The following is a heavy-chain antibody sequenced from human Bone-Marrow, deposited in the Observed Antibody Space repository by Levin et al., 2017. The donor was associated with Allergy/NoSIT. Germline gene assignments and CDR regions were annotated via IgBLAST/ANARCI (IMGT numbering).Heavy chain of an antibody. CDR2: IKEDGSEK. D-gene: IGHD5-24*01. CDR3: ARDQFRRATIGARWFDP. CDR1: GFTFSNSW. V-gene: IGHV3-7*01. J-gene: IGHJ5*02. Sequence: SGGSLRLSCAASGFTFSNSWMSWVRQAPGKGLEWVANIKEDGSEKYYVDSVKGRFTISRDNAENSLYVQMNSLRAEDTAVYYCARDQFRRATIGARWFDPWGQGTLVTVSS.